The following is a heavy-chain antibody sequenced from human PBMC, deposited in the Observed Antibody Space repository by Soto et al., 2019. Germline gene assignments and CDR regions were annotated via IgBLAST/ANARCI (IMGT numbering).Heavy chain of an antibody. CDR1: GGSISSGGYS. CDR3: ARGGKTVTTFDY. D-gene: IGHD4-17*01. CDR2: IYHRGST. V-gene: IGHV4-30-2*01. J-gene: IGHJ4*02. Sequence: LQLQESGSGLVKPSQTLSLTCAVSGGSISSGGYSWSWIRQPPGKGLEWIGYIYHRGSTFYIPSLKSRVPISVDRSKTQFSLKLSSVTAADTAVYYCARGGKTVTTFDYWGQGTLVTVSS.